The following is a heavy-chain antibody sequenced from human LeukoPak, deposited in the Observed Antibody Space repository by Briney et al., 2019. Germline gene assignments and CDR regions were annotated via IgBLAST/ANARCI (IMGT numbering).Heavy chain of an antibody. D-gene: IGHD6-19*01. Sequence: PGGSLRLSCAASGFTFSSYAMSWVRQAPGKGLEWVSAISGSGGSTYYADSVKGRFTISRDNSKNTLYLQMNSLRAGDTAVYYCAKDRGYSSGWYPFDYWGQGTLVTVSS. J-gene: IGHJ4*02. CDR3: AKDRGYSSGWYPFDY. CDR2: ISGSGGST. CDR1: GFTFSSYA. V-gene: IGHV3-23*01.